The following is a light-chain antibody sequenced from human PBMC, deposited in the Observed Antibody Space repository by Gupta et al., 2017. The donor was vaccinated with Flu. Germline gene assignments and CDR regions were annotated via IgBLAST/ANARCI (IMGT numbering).Light chain of an antibody. Sequence: ITISCTGTRGDIGDYKYVYWYQQVPGKAPNLIISEVSYRPSGVSSRFSGSKSGNTASLTISGLQAEDEADYYCSSYSTSNTLVFGTGTQVTVL. V-gene: IGLV2-14*01. CDR2: EVS. CDR1: RGDIGDYKY. J-gene: IGLJ1*01. CDR3: SSYSTSNTLV.